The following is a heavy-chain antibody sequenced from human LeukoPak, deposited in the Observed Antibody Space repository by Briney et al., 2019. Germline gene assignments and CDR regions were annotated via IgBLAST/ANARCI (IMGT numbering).Heavy chain of an antibody. Sequence: GGSLRLSCAASGFTVSTNYMSWVRQAPGKGLEWVSLIYSGGGTYYPDSVKGRFTISRDNSRNTLSLQMNSLRVDDTAVYYCARGFRSVTTWGYFDYWGQGALVTVSS. J-gene: IGHJ4*02. CDR3: ARGFRSVTTWGYFDY. D-gene: IGHD4-17*01. V-gene: IGHV3-66*01. CDR1: GFTVSTNY. CDR2: IYSGGGT.